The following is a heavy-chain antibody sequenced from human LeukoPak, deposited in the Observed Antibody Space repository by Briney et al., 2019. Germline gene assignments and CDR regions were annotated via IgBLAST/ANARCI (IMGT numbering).Heavy chain of an antibody. D-gene: IGHD5-18*01. CDR1: GYTFTGYY. CDR2: INPNSGGT. Sequence: ASVKVSCKASGYTFTGYYMHWVRQAPGQGLEWMGWINPNSGGTNYAQKFQGRVTMTRDTSISIAYMELSRLRSDDTAVYYCAREAGHTAMDYYFDYWGQGTLVTVSS. V-gene: IGHV1-2*02. CDR3: AREAGHTAMDYYFDY. J-gene: IGHJ4*02.